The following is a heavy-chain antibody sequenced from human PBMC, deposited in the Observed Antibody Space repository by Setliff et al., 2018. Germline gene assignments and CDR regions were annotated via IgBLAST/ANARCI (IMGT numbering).Heavy chain of an antibody. J-gene: IGHJ4*02. CDR2: ISAYIGNT. Sequence: ASVKVSCKASGYTFTSYGISWVRQAPGQGLEWMGWISAYIGNTNYAQKLQGGVTMTTDTSTSTAYMELRSLRSDDTAVYYCARDPGWFGELLGYFDYWGQGTLVTVSS. CDR3: ARDPGWFGELLGYFDY. D-gene: IGHD3-10*01. CDR1: GYTFTSYG. V-gene: IGHV1-18*01.